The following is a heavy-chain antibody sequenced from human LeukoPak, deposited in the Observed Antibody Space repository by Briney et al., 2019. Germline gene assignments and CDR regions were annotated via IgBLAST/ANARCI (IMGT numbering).Heavy chain of an antibody. CDR2: IYHSGST. Sequence: SETLSLTCTVSGGSISSGGYYWSWIRQPPGKGLEWIGYIYHSGSTYYNPSLKSRVTISVDRSKNQFSLKLSSVTAADTAVYYCARGAPYNWNYAGDLAFDIWGQGTMVTVSS. CDR1: GGSISSGGYY. V-gene: IGHV4-30-2*01. CDR3: ARGAPYNWNYAGDLAFDI. D-gene: IGHD1-7*01. J-gene: IGHJ3*02.